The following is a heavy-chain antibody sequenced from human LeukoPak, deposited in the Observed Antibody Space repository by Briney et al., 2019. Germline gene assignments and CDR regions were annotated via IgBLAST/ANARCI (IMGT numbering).Heavy chain of an antibody. CDR1: GGSIGTYY. V-gene: IGHV4-59*08. CDR2: IYVTGT. CDR3: ARHIGGGIEDMDV. Sequence: SETLSLTCTVSGGSIGTYYWSWVRQSPGTGLGWIGYIYVTGTRYNPYLQSRVTISVDRSRNQFFLKMTSVTAADTAVYYCARHIGGGIEDMDVWGRGTKVTVSS. D-gene: IGHD3-16*02. J-gene: IGHJ6*03.